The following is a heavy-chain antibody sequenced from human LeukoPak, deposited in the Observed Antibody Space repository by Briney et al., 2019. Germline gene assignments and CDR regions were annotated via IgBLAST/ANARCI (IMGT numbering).Heavy chain of an antibody. Sequence: PSETLSLTCTVSGGSISSNSYYWGWIRQSPGKGLEWIGCIYYSGSTYYKPSLKSRLTISVDTSKNHFSLKLSSVTAADTAVYYCARNRYYYGSRNYGVPTWFDPWGQGTLVTVSS. CDR1: GGSISSNSYY. D-gene: IGHD3-10*01. CDR3: ARNRYYYGSRNYGVPTWFDP. CDR2: IYYSGST. V-gene: IGHV4-39*02. J-gene: IGHJ5*02.